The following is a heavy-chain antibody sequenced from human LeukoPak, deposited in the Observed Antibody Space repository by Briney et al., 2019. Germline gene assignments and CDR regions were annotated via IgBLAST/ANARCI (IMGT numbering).Heavy chain of an antibody. J-gene: IGHJ3*02. Sequence: TSETLSLTCAVCGGSFSGYYWSWIRQPPGKGLEWIGEINHSGSTNYNPSLNSRVTISVDTSKNQFSLKLSSVTAADTAVYYCARKTWIQLWLGPDAFDIWGQGTMVTVSS. V-gene: IGHV4-34*01. CDR3: ARKTWIQLWLGPDAFDI. CDR2: INHSGST. D-gene: IGHD5-18*01. CDR1: GGSFSGYY.